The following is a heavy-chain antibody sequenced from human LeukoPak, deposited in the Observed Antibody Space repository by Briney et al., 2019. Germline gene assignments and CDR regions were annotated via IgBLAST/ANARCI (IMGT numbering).Heavy chain of an antibody. Sequence: GGSLRPSCAASGFIFSSYAMTWVRQAPGKGLEWVSGTSGSGGSTYYADSVKGRFTISRDNSKNTLYLQMNSLRAEDTAVYYCAKVRPMVRGVISDAYDIWGQGTMVTVSS. CDR3: AKVRPMVRGVISDAYDI. CDR2: TSGSGGST. J-gene: IGHJ3*02. D-gene: IGHD3-10*01. CDR1: GFIFSSYA. V-gene: IGHV3-23*01.